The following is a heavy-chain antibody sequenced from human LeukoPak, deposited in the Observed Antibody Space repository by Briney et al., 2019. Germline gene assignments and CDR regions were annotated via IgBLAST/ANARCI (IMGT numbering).Heavy chain of an antibody. D-gene: IGHD4/OR15-4a*01. J-gene: IGHJ4*02. V-gene: IGHV3-53*01. CDR1: RFTVSSNS. CDR2: IYSDNT. Sequence: GGSLRLSCTVSRFTVSSNSMSWVRQAPGKGLEWVSFIYSDNTHYSDSAKGRFTISRDNSKNTLYLQMNSLRAEDTAVYYCARRAGAYSHPYDYWGQGTLVTVSS. CDR3: ARRAGAYSHPYDY.